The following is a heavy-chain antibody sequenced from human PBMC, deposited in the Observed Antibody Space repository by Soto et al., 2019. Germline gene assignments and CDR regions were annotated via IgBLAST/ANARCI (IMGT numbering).Heavy chain of an antibody. V-gene: IGHV1-18*04. Sequence: QVELVQSGAEVKKPGASVKVSCKASGYTFSSYGITWVRRAPGQGLEWMGWISANNGKTKYAEKFQGRVTLTTDTSTSTAYMELRSLRSGDTALYYCARDGMLVPATFLANCGQGTLVTVSS. CDR2: ISANNGKT. D-gene: IGHD1-26*01. J-gene: IGHJ4*02. CDR1: GYTFSSYG. CDR3: ARDGMLVPATFLAN.